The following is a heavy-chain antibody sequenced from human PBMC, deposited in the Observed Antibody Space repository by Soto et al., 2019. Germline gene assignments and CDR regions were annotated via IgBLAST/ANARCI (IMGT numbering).Heavy chain of an antibody. CDR1: GGSISSFFYY. CDR3: ARVRYCSGGSCYPRFDP. D-gene: IGHD2-15*01. Sequence: TLSLTCTVSGGSISSFFYYWSWIRQHPGKGLEWIGYIYYSGSTYYNPSLKSRVTISVDTSKNQFSLKLSSVTAADTAVYYCARVRYCSGGSCYPRFDPWGQGTLVTVSS. V-gene: IGHV4-31*03. J-gene: IGHJ5*02. CDR2: IYYSGST.